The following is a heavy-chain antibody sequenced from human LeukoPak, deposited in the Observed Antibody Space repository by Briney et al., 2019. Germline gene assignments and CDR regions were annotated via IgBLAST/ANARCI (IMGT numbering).Heavy chain of an antibody. D-gene: IGHD1-26*01. CDR2: ISGSSSYI. V-gene: IGHV3-21*01. CDR1: GFTFSSYS. J-gene: IGHJ6*03. Sequence: PGGSLRLSCAASGFTFSSYSMNWVRQAPGKGLEWVSSISGSSSYIYYADSVKGRFTISRDTAKNLLYLQMNSLRAEDTAVYYCARDRVGATAMDVWGKGTTVTVSS. CDR3: ARDRVGATAMDV.